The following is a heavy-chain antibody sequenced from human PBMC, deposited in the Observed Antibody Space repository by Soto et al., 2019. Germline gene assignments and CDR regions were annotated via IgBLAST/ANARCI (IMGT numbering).Heavy chain of an antibody. J-gene: IGHJ4*02. CDR3: ARDLSAEGYFDY. CDR1: GFTFISYS. CDR2: ISSSISYI. V-gene: IGHV3-21*01. Sequence: GGSLRLSCAASGFTFISYSMNSVRQAPGKGLECVSSISSSISYIYYTYSVKGRFTISRDNAKNSLYLQMNSLRAEETAVYYCARDLSAEGYFDYWGQGTLVTVSS. D-gene: IGHD6-13*01.